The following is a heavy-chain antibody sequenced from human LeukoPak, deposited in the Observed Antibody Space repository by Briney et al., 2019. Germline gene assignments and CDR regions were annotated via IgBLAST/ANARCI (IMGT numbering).Heavy chain of an antibody. V-gene: IGHV4-39*01. CDR1: GGSISSSSYY. CDR3: ARHYYDSSGYYLEGFDI. CDR2: IYYSGST. D-gene: IGHD3-22*01. J-gene: IGHJ3*02. Sequence: PSETLSLTCTVSGGSISSSSYYWVWIRQPPGKGLEWIGSIYYSGSTYYNPSLKSRVTISVDTSKNQFSLKLSSVTAADTAVYYCARHYYDSSGYYLEGFDIWGQGTMVTVSS.